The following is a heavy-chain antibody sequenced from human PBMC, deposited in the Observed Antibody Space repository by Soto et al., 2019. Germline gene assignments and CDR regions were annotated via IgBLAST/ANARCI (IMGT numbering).Heavy chain of an antibody. CDR3: ARREVGVPAAADAFDI. J-gene: IGHJ3*02. CDR2: IYPGDSDT. D-gene: IGHD2-2*01. Sequence: GESLKISCKGSGYSFTSYWIGWVRQMPGKGLEWMGIIYPGDSDTRYSPSFQGKVTISADKSISTAYLQWSSLKASDTAMYYYARREVGVPAAADAFDIWGQGTMVTVSS. V-gene: IGHV5-51*01. CDR1: GYSFTSYW.